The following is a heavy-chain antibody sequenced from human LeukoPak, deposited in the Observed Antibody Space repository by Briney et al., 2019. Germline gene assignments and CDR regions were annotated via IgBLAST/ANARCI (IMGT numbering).Heavy chain of an antibody. J-gene: IGHJ5*02. CDR2: INGNTGDT. D-gene: IGHD6-19*01. V-gene: IGHV1-2*02. CDR1: GYTLTGYY. CDR3: ARDGAVTGSYNWFDP. Sequence: GASVKVSCKASGYTLTGYYMHWVRQAPGQGLEWMGWINGNTGDTRYAEKFQGRVTMTRGTSISTAYMELRSLTSDDSAVYYCARDGAVTGSYNWFDPWGQGTLVTVSS.